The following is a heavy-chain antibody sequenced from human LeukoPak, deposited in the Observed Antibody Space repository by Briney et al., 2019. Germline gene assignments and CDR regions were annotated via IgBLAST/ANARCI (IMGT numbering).Heavy chain of an antibody. Sequence: SETLSLTCTVSGGSISSGDYYWSWIRQPRGKGLEWIGYIYYSGSTYYNPSLKSRVTISVDTSKNQFSLKLSSVTAADTAVYYCARDRQQQSSYYYYGMDVWGQGTTVTVSS. V-gene: IGHV4-30-4*01. J-gene: IGHJ6*02. CDR3: ARDRQQQSSYYYYGMDV. CDR2: IYYSGST. CDR1: GGSISSGDYY. D-gene: IGHD6-13*01.